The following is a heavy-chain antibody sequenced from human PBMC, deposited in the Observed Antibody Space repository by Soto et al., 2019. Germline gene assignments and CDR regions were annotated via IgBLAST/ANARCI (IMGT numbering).Heavy chain of an antibody. CDR3: VRLDVEAGYKWFDP. CDR2: VYPGDSDT. CDR1: GYTFAKSW. D-gene: IGHD6-19*01. Sequence: PGESLKISCEASGYTFAKSWIVWVRQMPGKGLEWMGLVYPGDSDTFYNPSFQGQVTISADKYLSMAYLQWASLKESDTAIYYCVRLDVEAGYKWFDPWGQGTMVTVSS. V-gene: IGHV5-51*01. J-gene: IGHJ5*02.